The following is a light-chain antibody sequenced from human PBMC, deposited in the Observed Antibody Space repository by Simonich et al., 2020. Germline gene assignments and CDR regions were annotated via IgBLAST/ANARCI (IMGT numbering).Light chain of an antibody. CDR2: LGS. CDR1: QSLLHSNGYNY. CDR3: IQSIQLPRT. J-gene: IGKJ1*01. Sequence: DIVMTQSPLSLPVTPGEPASISCRSSQSLLHSNGYNYLDWYLQKPGQSPQLLIYLGSNRASGVPDRFSGSGSGTDFTLKISRVEAEDVGVYYCIQSIQLPRTFGQGTKVEIK. V-gene: IGKV2-28*01.